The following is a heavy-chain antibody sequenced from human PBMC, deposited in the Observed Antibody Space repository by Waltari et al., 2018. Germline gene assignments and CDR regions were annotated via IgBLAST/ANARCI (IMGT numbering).Heavy chain of an antibody. CDR3: AKGTVRRFDY. J-gene: IGHJ4*02. CDR2: ISYDGSNK. D-gene: IGHD1-1*01. Sequence: QVQLVESGGGVVQPGRSLRLSCAASGFTFSSYGMPWVRQAPGKGLEWVAVISYDGSNKYYADSVKGRFTISRDNSKNTLYLQMNSLRAEDTAVYYCAKGTVRRFDYWGQGTLVTVSS. CDR1: GFTFSSYG. V-gene: IGHV3-30*18.